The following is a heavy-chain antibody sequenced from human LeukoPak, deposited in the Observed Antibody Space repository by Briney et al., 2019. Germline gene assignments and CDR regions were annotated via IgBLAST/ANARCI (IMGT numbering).Heavy chain of an antibody. D-gene: IGHD3-3*01. V-gene: IGHV1-69*05. CDR3: AREGGITVFGVAQPGGAFDI. Sequence: ASVKVSCKASGGTFSSYAITWVRQAPGQGLEWMGGIIPIFGKAKYAQKVQGRVTMSTDESTSTAYMELSSLRSEDTAVYYCAREGGITVFGVAQPGGAFDIWGQGTMVTVSS. CDR2: IIPIFGKA. CDR1: GGTFSSYA. J-gene: IGHJ3*02.